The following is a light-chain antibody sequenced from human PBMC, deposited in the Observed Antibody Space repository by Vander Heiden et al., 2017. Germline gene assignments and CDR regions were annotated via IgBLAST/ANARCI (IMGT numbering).Light chain of an antibody. CDR2: LGS. J-gene: IGKJ3*01. CDR3: MQALQTPIFT. CDR1: QSLLHSNGYNY. V-gene: IGKV2-28*01. Sequence: DIVLTQSPLSLPVTPGEPASISCRSSQSLLHSNGYNYLDWYLQKPGQSPQLLIYLGSNRASGVPDRFRGSGSGTDFTLKISRVEAEDVGVYYCMQALQTPIFTFGPGTKVDIK.